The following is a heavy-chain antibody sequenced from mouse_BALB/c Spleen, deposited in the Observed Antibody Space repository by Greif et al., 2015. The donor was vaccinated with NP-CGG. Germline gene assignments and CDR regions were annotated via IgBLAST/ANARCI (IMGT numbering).Heavy chain of an antibody. D-gene: IGHD4-1*01. CDR1: GYTFTDYY. CDR2: IYPGSGNT. Sequence: QVQLKHSGPELVKPGASVKIPCKASGYTFTDYYINWVKQKPGQGLEWIGWIYPGSGNTKYNEKFKGKATLTVDTSSSTAYMQRSSLTSEDTAVYFSARRTGTEAMDYWGQGTSVTVSS. J-gene: IGHJ4*01. CDR3: ARRTGTEAMDY. V-gene: IGHV1-84*02.